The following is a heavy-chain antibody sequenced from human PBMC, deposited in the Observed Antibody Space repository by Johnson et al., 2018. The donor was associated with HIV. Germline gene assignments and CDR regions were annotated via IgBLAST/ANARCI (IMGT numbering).Heavy chain of an antibody. D-gene: IGHD1-14*01. CDR2: IYSGGST. V-gene: IGHV3-66*02. Sequence: VQLVESGGGVVQPGRSLRLSCAASGFTVSSNYMSWVRQAPGKGLEWVSVIYSGGSTYYADSVKGRFTISRDNSKNTLYLQMNSLRAEDTAVYYCNQDAFDIWGQGTLVTVSS. CDR1: GFTVSSNY. J-gene: IGHJ3*02. CDR3: NQDAFDI.